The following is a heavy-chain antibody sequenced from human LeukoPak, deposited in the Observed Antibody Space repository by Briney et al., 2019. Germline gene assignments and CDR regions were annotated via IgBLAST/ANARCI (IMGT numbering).Heavy chain of an antibody. J-gene: IGHJ4*02. CDR1: GITYPDHD. CDR2: IKQDGSEK. Sequence: GGSLRLSCPPTGITYPDHDMCLLRQAPGKGLEWVANIKQDGSEKYYVDSVKGRFTISRDNAKKSLYLQMNSLRAEDTAFYYCATERHRSTHLDYWGQGTLVTVSS. V-gene: IGHV3-7*05. CDR3: ATERHRSTHLDY.